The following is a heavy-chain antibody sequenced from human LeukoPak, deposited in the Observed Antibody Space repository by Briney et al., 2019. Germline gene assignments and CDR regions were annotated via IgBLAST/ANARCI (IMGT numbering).Heavy chain of an antibody. J-gene: IGHJ4*02. D-gene: IGHD6-13*01. CDR3: ARFVGSSWYSRYYFDY. CDR1: GYTLTSYD. CDR2: MNPNSGNT. V-gene: IGHV1-8*01. Sequence: ASVKVSCKASGYTLTSYDINWVRQATGQGLEWMGWMNPNSGNTGYAQKFQGRVTMTRNTSISTAYMELSSLRSEDTAVYYCARFVGSSWYSRYYFDYWGQGTLVTVSS.